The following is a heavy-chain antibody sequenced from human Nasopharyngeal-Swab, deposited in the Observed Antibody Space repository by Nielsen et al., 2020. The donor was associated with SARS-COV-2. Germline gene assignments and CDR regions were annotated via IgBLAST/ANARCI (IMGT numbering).Heavy chain of an antibody. D-gene: IGHD4-17*01. V-gene: IGHV4-39*07. CDR2: VSYSGTA. CDR1: GASISSSINY. Sequence: LRLSCTVSGASISSSINYWGWIRQSPQKGLEWIGTVSYSGTANYNPSLNSRVTISVDTSKNQLSLKLISVTAADTAVYYCARDESGDYLGLPFDYWGQGTLVTVSS. CDR3: ARDESGDYLGLPFDY. J-gene: IGHJ4*02.